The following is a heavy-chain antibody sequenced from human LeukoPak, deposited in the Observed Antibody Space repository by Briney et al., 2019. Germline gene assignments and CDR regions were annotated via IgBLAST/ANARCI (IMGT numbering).Heavy chain of an antibody. Sequence: SETLSLTCTVSGGSISSSSYYWGWIRQPPGKGLEWIGSIYYSRSTYYNPSLKSRVTISVDTSKNQFSLKLSSVTAADTAVYYCARALFLSYYYMDVWGKGTTVTVSS. CDR3: ARALFLSYYYMDV. CDR2: IYYSRST. V-gene: IGHV4-39*07. CDR1: GGSISSSSYY. J-gene: IGHJ6*03.